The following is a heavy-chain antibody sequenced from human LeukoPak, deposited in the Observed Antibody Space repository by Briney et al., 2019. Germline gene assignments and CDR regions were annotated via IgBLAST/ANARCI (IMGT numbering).Heavy chain of an antibody. D-gene: IGHD5-18*01. J-gene: IGHJ4*02. CDR2: INPNSGGT. V-gene: IGHV1-2*02. CDR3: ARTDTAMAPFDY. Sequence: GASLKVSCKASGYTFTGYYMHWVRQAPGQGLEWMGWINPNSGGTNYAQKFQGRVTMTRDTSISTAYMELSRLRSDDTAVYYCARTDTAMAPFDYWGQGTLVTVSS. CDR1: GYTFTGYY.